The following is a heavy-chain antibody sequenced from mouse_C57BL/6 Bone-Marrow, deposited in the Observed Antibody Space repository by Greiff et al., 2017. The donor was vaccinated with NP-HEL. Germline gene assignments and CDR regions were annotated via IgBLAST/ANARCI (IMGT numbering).Heavy chain of an antibody. J-gene: IGHJ1*03. CDR2: IYPNSGST. CDR3: ARSYGNYWYFDV. V-gene: IGHV1-64*01. D-gene: IGHD1-1*01. Sequence: QVQLQQPGAELVKPGASVKLSCKASGYTFTSYWMHWVKQRPGQGLEWIGMIYPNSGSTNYNEKFKSKATLTVDKSSSTAYMQLSSLTSEDSAVYYCARSYGNYWYFDVWGTGTTVTVTA. CDR1: GYTFTSYW.